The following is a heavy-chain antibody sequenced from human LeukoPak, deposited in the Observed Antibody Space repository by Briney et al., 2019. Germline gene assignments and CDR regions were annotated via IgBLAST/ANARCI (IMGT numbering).Heavy chain of an antibody. J-gene: IGHJ3*02. D-gene: IGHD3-10*01. V-gene: IGHV4-39*07. CDR3: ARVLNPRGPFDI. Sequence: KSSESLSLTCTVSNGSISGNFYYWGWIRQPPGKGLEWIGSLYYSGTPYYSPSLESRITISRDTSKNQLSLRLTSVAAADTAMYYCARVLNPRGPFDIWGPGTMVTVSS. CDR2: LYYSGTP. CDR1: NGSISGNFYY.